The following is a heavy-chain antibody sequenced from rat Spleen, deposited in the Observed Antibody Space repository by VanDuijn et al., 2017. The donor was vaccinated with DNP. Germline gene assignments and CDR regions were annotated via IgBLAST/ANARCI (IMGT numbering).Heavy chain of an antibody. V-gene: IGHV5-22*01. CDR3: ARHVLHLRVWDY. CDR1: GFTFSDYY. CDR2: ITYDGGRS. J-gene: IGHJ2*01. D-gene: IGHD1-4*01. Sequence: EVQLVESGGGLVQPGRSLKLSCAASGFTFSDYYMAWVRQVPTKGLELVAYITYDGGRSFYGDSVKGRFTISRDNSKSTLYLQMNSLRSEDMATYYCARHVLHLRVWDYWGQGVMVTVSS.